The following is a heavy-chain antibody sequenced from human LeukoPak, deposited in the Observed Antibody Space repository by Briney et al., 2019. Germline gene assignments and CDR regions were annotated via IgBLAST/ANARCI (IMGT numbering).Heavy chain of an antibody. D-gene: IGHD3-10*01. CDR3: AKDVIWFGELLPTDS. CDR2: IRYDGSNK. V-gene: IGHV3-30*02. J-gene: IGHJ4*02. Sequence: GGSLRLSCAASGFTFSSYGMPWVRQAPGKGLEWVAFIRYDGSNKYYADSVKGRFTISRDNSKNTLYLQMNSLRAEDTAVYYCAKDVIWFGELLPTDSWGQGTLVTVSS. CDR1: GFTFSSYG.